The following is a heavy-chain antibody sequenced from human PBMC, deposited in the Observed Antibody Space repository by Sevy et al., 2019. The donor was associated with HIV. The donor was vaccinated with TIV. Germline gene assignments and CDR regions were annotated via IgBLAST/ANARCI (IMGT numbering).Heavy chain of an antibody. D-gene: IGHD1-7*01. CDR2: ISSSGSTI. J-gene: IGHJ6*02. Sequence: GGSLRLSCAASGFTFSSYEMNWVRQAPGKGLESVSYISSSGSTIYYADSVKGRFTISRDNAKNSLYLQMNSLRAEDTAVYYCARALTGTTGFYYYYCMDVWGQGTTVTVSS. CDR3: ARALTGTTGFYYYYCMDV. CDR1: GFTFSSYE. V-gene: IGHV3-48*03.